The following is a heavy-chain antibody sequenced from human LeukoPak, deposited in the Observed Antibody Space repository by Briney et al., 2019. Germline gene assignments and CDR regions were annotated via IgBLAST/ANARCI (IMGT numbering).Heavy chain of an antibody. CDR1: GYTFTSYG. D-gene: IGHD6-19*01. J-gene: IGHJ3*01. Sequence: ASVKVSCKASGYTFTSYGISWVRQAPGQGLEWVGWISAYNGNTNYAQKLQGRVTMTTDASTSTAYMELRSLRSEDTAVYYCARVWCSGWYKRDAFDFWGQGTMVTVSS. V-gene: IGHV1-18*01. CDR2: ISAYNGNT. CDR3: ARVWCSGWYKRDAFDF.